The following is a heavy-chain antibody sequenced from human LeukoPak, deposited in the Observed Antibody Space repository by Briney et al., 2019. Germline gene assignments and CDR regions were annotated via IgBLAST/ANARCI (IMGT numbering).Heavy chain of an antibody. CDR3: GRGEPDSYGGPVEDY. CDR2: IYYSRST. CDR1: GGSISSYY. V-gene: IGHV4-59*01. J-gene: IGHJ4*02. Sequence: SETLSLTCTVSGGSISSYYWSWIRQPPGKGLEWIGYIYYSRSTNYNPSLKSRVTISVDTSKNQFSLKLRSVTAADTAVYYCGRGEPDSYGGPVEDYWGQGTLVTVSS. D-gene: IGHD5-18*01.